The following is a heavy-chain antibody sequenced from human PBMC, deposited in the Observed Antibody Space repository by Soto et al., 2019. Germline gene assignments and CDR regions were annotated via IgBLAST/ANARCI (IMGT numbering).Heavy chain of an antibody. CDR1: GGTFSSYA. Sequence: GASVKVSCKASGGTFSSYAISWVRQAPGQGLEWMGGIIPIFGTANYAQKFQGRVTITADESTSTAYMELSSLRSEDTAVYYCARALVVVVAATVGQYYYYYYGMDVWGQGTTVTVSS. D-gene: IGHD2-15*01. CDR3: ARALVVVVAATVGQYYYYYYGMDV. V-gene: IGHV1-69*13. CDR2: IIPIFGTA. J-gene: IGHJ6*02.